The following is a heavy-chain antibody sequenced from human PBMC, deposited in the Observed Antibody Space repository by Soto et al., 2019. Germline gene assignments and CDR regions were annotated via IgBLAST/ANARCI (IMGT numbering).Heavy chain of an antibody. CDR2: INSDGSST. V-gene: IGHV3-74*01. J-gene: IGHJ4*02. Sequence: EVQLVESGGGLVQPGGSLRLSCAASGFTFSDYWMHWVRQAPVKGLVWVSRINSDGSSTFYADSVKGRFTISRDNAKNTLYLQMNSLRAEDTAVYYCASALLTPFDYWGQGTLVTVSS. CDR3: ASALLTPFDY. CDR1: GFTFSDYW. D-gene: IGHD7-27*01.